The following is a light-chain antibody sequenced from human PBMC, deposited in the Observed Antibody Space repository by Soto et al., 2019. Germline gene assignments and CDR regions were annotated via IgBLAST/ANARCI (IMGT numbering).Light chain of an antibody. J-gene: IGKJ2*01. CDR1: QSVRSN. CDR3: QQYNDWPRT. CDR2: GAS. Sequence: EIVMTQSPATLSVSPGERATLSCRARQSVRSNLAWYQQKLGQAPRLLIYGASTRATGIPARFSGSGSGTEFTLTISSLQSEDFAVFYCQQYNDWPRTFGQGTKL. V-gene: IGKV3-15*01.